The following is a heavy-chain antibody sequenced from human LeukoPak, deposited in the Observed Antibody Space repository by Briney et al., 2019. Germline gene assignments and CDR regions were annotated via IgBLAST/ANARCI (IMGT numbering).Heavy chain of an antibody. CDR3: ARDRVSGSYPDAFDI. Sequence: PGGSLRLSCAASGFTFSSYGMHWVRQAPGKGLEWVAVMWYDGSNKYYADSVKGRFTISRDNSKNTLYLQMNSLRAEDTAVYYCARDRVSGSYPDAFDIWGQGTMVTVSS. V-gene: IGHV3-33*01. J-gene: IGHJ3*02. CDR1: GFTFSSYG. CDR2: MWYDGSNK. D-gene: IGHD1-26*01.